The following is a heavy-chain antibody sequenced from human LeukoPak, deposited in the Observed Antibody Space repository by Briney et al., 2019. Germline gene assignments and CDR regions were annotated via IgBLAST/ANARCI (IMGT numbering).Heavy chain of an antibody. V-gene: IGHV1-2*02. CDR1: GYTFTTYG. Sequence: ASVKVSCKASGYTFTTYGISWVRQAPGQGLEWMGWINPNSGGTNYAQKFQGRVTMTRDTSISTAYMELSRLRSDDTAVYYCAALGELLPHDYWGQGTLVTVSS. CDR2: INPNSGGT. D-gene: IGHD1-26*01. CDR3: AALGELLPHDY. J-gene: IGHJ4*02.